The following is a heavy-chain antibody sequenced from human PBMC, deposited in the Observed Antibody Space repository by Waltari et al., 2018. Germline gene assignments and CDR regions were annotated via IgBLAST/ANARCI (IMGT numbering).Heavy chain of an antibody. Sequence: QVQLVQSGAEVKEAGASEKVSCQASGYTFTAPPIHWLRQAPGQGLEWMGWINPNSGDTNNAQKFEGRVTMTRDTSISTAYMELSRLRSDDTAMYYCARDREATYNVYYYYMDVWGKGTTVTVSS. V-gene: IGHV1-2*02. J-gene: IGHJ6*03. CDR2: INPNSGDT. CDR1: GYTFTAPP. CDR3: ARDREATYNVYYYYMDV. D-gene: IGHD1-1*01.